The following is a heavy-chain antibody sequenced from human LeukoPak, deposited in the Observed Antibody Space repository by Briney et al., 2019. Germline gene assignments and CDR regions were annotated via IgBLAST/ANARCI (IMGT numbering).Heavy chain of an antibody. J-gene: IGHJ4*02. CDR2: IYWNDDK. Sequence: SGPTLVKPTPTLTLTCTFSGFSLRTRGVGVGWIRQPPGKALEWLSVIYWNDDKRYSPSLKSRLTITKDTSKNQVVLTMTNMDPVDTATYYCAHTISSSWYPYYFDYWGQGTLVTVSS. CDR1: GFSLRTRGVG. CDR3: AHTISSSWYPYYFDY. D-gene: IGHD6-13*01. V-gene: IGHV2-5*01.